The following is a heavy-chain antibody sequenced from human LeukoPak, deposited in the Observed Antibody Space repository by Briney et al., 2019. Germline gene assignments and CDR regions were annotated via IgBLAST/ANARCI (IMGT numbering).Heavy chain of an antibody. CDR2: ISGSGGST. CDR3: AKDLQLWTHRGDY. D-gene: IGHD5-18*01. Sequence: TGGSLRLSCAASGFTFSSYAMHWARQAPGKGLEWVSAISGSGGSTYYADSVKGRFTISRDNSKNTLYLQMNSLRAEDTAVYYCAKDLQLWTHRGDYWGQGTLVTVSS. J-gene: IGHJ4*02. CDR1: GFTFSSYA. V-gene: IGHV3-23*01.